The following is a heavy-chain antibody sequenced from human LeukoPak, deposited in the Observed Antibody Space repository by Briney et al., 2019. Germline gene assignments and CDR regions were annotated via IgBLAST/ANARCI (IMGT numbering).Heavy chain of an antibody. CDR1: AYTFTSYG. Sequence: GASVKVSCKASAYTFTSYGISLVRQAPGQGLEWMAWISAYNGNTNYAQKLQGRVTMTTDTSTSTAYMELRSLRSDDTAVYYCARDPWVVSDYYYGMDVWGQGTTVTVSS. D-gene: IGHD2-2*01. CDR2: ISAYNGNT. J-gene: IGHJ6*02. V-gene: IGHV1-18*01. CDR3: ARDPWVVSDYYYGMDV.